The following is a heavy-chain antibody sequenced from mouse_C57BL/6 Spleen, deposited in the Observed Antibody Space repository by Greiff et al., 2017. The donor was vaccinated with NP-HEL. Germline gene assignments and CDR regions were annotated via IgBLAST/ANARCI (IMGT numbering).Heavy chain of an antibody. CDR1: GYTFTGYW. Sequence: QVQLQQSGAELMKPGASVKLSCKATGYTFTGYWIEWVKQRPGHGLEWIGEILPGSGSTNYNEKFKGKATFTADTSSNTAYMQLSRLTTENSAIYYCARKRDYYGSSYVAYWGQESLGTVSA. J-gene: IGHJ3*01. CDR2: ILPGSGST. CDR3: ARKRDYYGSSYVAY. V-gene: IGHV1-9*01. D-gene: IGHD1-1*01.